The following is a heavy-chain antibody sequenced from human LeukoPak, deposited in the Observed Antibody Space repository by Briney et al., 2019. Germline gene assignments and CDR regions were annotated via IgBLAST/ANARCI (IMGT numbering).Heavy chain of an antibody. D-gene: IGHD6-13*01. J-gene: IGHJ4*02. CDR3: ARDLPGIAAAEDY. CDR2: IIPIFGTA. V-gene: IGHV1-69*13. CDR1: GGTFSSYA. Sequence: SVKVPCKASGGTFSSYAISWVRQAPGQGLEWMGGIIPIFGTANYAQKFQGRVTITADESTSTAYMELSSLRSEDTAVYYCARDLPGIAAAEDYWGQGTLVTVSS.